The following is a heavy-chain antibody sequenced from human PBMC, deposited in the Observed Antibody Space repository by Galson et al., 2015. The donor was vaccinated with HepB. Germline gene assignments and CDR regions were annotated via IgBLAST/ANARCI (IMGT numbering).Heavy chain of an antibody. V-gene: IGHV3-48*04. J-gene: IGHJ4*02. CDR2: ISSSSSTI. CDR3: ARETAMVTYGFDY. Sequence: SLRLSCAASGFTFSSYSMNWVRQAPGKGLEWVSYISSSSSTIYYADSVKGRFTISRDNAKNSLYLQMNSLRAEDTAVYYCARETAMVTYGFDYWGQGTLVTVSS. CDR1: GFTFSSYS. D-gene: IGHD5-18*01.